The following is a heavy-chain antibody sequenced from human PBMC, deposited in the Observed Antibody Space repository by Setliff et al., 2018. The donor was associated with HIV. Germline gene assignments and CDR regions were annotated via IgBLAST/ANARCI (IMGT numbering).Heavy chain of an antibody. D-gene: IGHD4-17*01. V-gene: IGHV4-4*07. Sequence: SETLSLTCTVSGGSISSYYWSWIRQPAGKGLEWIRHINTSGSTKYNPSLKSRLTMSVDMSKNQLSLKVTSVTAADTAVYYCGRDPPGYGDSNDYWGQGTLVTVSS. CDR3: GRDPPGYGDSNDY. J-gene: IGHJ4*02. CDR2: INTSGST. CDR1: GGSISSYY.